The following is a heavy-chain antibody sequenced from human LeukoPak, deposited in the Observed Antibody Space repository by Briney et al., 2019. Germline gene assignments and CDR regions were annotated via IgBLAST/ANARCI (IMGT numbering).Heavy chain of an antibody. D-gene: IGHD2-15*01. CDR2: INHSGST. J-gene: IGHJ3*02. Sequence: PSETLSLTCTVSGGSISSSSYYWGWIRQPPGKGLEWIGEINHSGSTNYNPSLKSRVTISVDTSKNQFSLKLSSVTAADTAVYYCASLKSRIKRVVVNSAFDIWGQGTMVTVSS. V-gene: IGHV4-39*07. CDR1: GGSISSSSYY. CDR3: ASLKSRIKRVVVNSAFDI.